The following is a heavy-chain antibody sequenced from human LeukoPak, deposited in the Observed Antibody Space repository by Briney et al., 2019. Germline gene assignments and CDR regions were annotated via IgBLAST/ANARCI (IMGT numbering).Heavy chain of an antibody. CDR1: GGSISSGSYY. J-gene: IGHJ3*02. D-gene: IGHD6-6*01. Sequence: SQTLSLTCTVSGGSISSGSYYWSWIRQPAGKGLEWIGRFYASGSTNYNPSLKSRVTISVDTSKNQFSLNLSSVTAADTAVYYCARDDDEYGSSRSAFDTWGQGTMVTVSS. V-gene: IGHV4-61*02. CDR2: FYASGST. CDR3: ARDDDEYGSSRSAFDT.